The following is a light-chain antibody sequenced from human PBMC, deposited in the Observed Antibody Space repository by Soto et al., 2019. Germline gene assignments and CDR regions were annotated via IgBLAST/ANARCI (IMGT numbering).Light chain of an antibody. CDR3: CSYAGRSTSV. CDR2: EGS. J-gene: IGLJ1*01. V-gene: IGLV2-23*01. CDR1: SSDVGSYNL. Sequence: QSALTQPASVSGSPGQSITISCTGTSSDVGSYNLGSWDQQYPGKVPKLLIYEGSKRPSGVSNRFSGSNSGNTAFLTISGLQAEDEADYYCCSYAGRSTSVFGSGTKLTVL.